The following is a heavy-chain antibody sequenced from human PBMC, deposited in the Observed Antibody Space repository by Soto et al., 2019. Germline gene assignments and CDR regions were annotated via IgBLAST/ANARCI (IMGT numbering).Heavy chain of an antibody. CDR3: ARFDDSSGRGAFDI. D-gene: IGHD3-22*01. J-gene: IGHJ3*02. Sequence: GASVKVSCKASGYTCTSYGISWVRQAPGQGHEWMGWISAYNGNTNYAQKLQGRVTMTTDTSTSTAYMELRSLRSDDTAVYYCARFDDSSGRGAFDIWGQGTMVTVSS. CDR1: GYTCTSYG. V-gene: IGHV1-18*01. CDR2: ISAYNGNT.